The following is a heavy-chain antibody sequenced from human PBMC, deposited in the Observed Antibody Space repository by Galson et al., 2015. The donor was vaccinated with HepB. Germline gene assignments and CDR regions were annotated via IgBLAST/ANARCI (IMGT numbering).Heavy chain of an antibody. J-gene: IGHJ6*02. V-gene: IGHV3-23*01. CDR2: ISGSGGST. CDR1: GFTFSSYA. Sequence: SLRLSCAASGFTFSSYAMSWVRQAPGKGLEWVSAISGSGGSTYYADSVKGRFTISRDNSKNTLYLQMNSLRAEDTAVYYCAKDGVDSSGYYLYYYYGMDVWGQGTTVTVSS. CDR3: AKDGVDSSGYYLYYYYGMDV. D-gene: IGHD3-22*01.